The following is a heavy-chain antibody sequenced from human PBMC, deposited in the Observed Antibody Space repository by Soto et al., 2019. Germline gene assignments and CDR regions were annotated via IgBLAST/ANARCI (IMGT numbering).Heavy chain of an antibody. J-gene: IGHJ6*02. CDR3: AIVTMVRGGDYSMDV. V-gene: IGHV1-69*06. Sequence: QVQLVQSGAEVKKPGSSVKVSCRASVGTFSSYAITWVRQAPGQGLEWMGRIIPFFGTAKYAQKFQGRVTITADKSTGSAYMELSSLRSDDTAVYYCAIVTMVRGGDYSMDVWGQGTTVTVSS. D-gene: IGHD3-10*01. CDR1: VGTFSSYA. CDR2: IIPFFGTA.